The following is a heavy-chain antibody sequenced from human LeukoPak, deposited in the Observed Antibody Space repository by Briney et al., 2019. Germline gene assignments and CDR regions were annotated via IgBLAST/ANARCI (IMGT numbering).Heavy chain of an antibody. D-gene: IGHD3-22*01. CDR1: GGSLSSDY. Sequence: PSETLPLTCTVSGGSLSSDYWSWMRQPPGQGLEWIGYIYYSGSTNYNPSLKSRVTISVDTSKNQFSLKLSSVTAADTAVYYCARVTGYMIEDYFDYWGQGTLVTVSS. J-gene: IGHJ4*02. CDR3: ARVTGYMIEDYFDY. V-gene: IGHV4-59*12. CDR2: IYYSGST.